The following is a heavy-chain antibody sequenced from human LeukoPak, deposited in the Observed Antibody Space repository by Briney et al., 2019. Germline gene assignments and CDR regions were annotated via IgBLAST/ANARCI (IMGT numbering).Heavy chain of an antibody. Sequence: GSLRLSCAASGFTFSSYSMNWVRQAPGKGLEWVSSISSSGSYIYYADSVKGRFTISRDNAKNSLYLQMNSLRAEDTAVYYCARVSGPSWFDPWGQGTLVTVSS. CDR2: ISSSGSYI. CDR1: GFTFSSYS. J-gene: IGHJ5*02. CDR3: ARVSGPSWFDP. D-gene: IGHD3-3*01. V-gene: IGHV3-21*01.